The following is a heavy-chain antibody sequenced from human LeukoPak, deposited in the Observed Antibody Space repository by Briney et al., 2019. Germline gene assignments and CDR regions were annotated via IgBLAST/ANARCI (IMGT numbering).Heavy chain of an antibody. Sequence: PPETLSLTCIVSGGSISSRSYYSDCIRRPPGKGLEWIGNLFDSGNTHYNPSLMSQLTRPEDTSNIQFSLKLSSVTAADTAVYYCARHTRPGYSGYENAFDIWGQGNMVTV. D-gene: IGHD5-12*01. CDR1: GGSISSRSYY. V-gene: IGHV4-39*01. CDR3: ARHTRPGYSGYENAFDI. J-gene: IGHJ3*02. CDR2: LFDSGNT.